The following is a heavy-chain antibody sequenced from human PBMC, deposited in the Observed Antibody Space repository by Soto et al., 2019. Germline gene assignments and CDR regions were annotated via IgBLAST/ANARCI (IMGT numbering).Heavy chain of an antibody. CDR3: TGSAGPPGGFFYYNGMDV. V-gene: IGHV4-4*08. Sequence: QMQLQASGPGLVKPSETLSLTCSVSGASIRSYYWHWIRQPPGKGLEWIGYVYTSDYTRYSSSLKGRIHKLCDTAQHQFYLRLNFGTAADTAVLYWTGSAGPPGGFFYYNGMDVWGQGTTVTVSS. J-gene: IGHJ6*02. CDR1: GASIRSYY. D-gene: IGHD3-10*01. CDR2: VYTSDYT.